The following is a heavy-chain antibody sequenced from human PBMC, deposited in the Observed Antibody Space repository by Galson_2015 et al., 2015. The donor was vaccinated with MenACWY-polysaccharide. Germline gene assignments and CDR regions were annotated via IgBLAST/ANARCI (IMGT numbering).Heavy chain of an antibody. Sequence: SLRLSCAASGFTFTSYAMSWVRQAPGKGLEWVSAIRSSGTNTYYADSVKGRFTISRDNSKNTLYLQMNSLRAEDTTVYYCAKDSTDFWSVAGRFDHWCQGTLFTVSS. J-gene: IGHJ5*02. CDR2: IRSSGTNT. CDR3: AKDSTDFWSVAGRFDH. D-gene: IGHD3-3*01. CDR1: GFTFTSYA. V-gene: IGHV3-23*01.